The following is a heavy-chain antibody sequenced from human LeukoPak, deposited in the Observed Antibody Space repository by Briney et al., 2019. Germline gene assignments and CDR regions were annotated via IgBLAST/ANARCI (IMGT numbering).Heavy chain of an antibody. J-gene: IGHJ5*02. CDR3: ARQPVIYDSSSLGNNWFDP. V-gene: IGHV3-7*01. Sequence: GGSLRLSCTASGFTFSSYWMSWVRQAPGKGLEWVANINQDGSEKYYVDSVKGRFTISRDNAKNSLYLQMNSLRAEDTAVYYCARQPVIYDSSSLGNNWFDPWGQGTLVTVSS. D-gene: IGHD3-22*01. CDR1: GFTFSSYW. CDR2: INQDGSEK.